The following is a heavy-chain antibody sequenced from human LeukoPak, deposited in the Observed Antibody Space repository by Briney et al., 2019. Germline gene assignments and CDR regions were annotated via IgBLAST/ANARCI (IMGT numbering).Heavy chain of an antibody. CDR2: ILHTGST. J-gene: IGHJ1*01. CDR3: VTGVPGDQY. Sequence: PSETLSLTCVVYDASFRGHCWSWVRQPPGKGLEWIGEILHTGSTNYNPSLTTRVTMSLDASKNQFSLMMTSVTAADTAVYYCVTGVPGDQYWGQGALVTVSS. V-gene: IGHV4-34*12. CDR1: DASFRGHC. D-gene: IGHD2-2*01.